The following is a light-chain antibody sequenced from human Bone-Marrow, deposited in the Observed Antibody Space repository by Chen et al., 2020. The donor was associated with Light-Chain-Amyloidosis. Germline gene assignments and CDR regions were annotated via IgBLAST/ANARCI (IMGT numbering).Light chain of an antibody. CDR3: QQYGTSPLT. CDR1: QTISSNY. CDR2: GSS. J-gene: IGKJ4*01. V-gene: IGKV3-20*01. Sequence: EIVLTQSPGTLSLSPGEGANLSFRASQTISSNYLTWYQQKFGQAPRLLIYGSSSRATGIPDRFTGRGSGTDFTLTINRLEPEDFAMYYCQQYGTSPLTFGGGIKVEIK.